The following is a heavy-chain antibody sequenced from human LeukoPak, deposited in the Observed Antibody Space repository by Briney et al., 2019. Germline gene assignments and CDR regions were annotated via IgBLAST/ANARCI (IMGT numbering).Heavy chain of an antibody. CDR1: GFTFSSYW. J-gene: IGHJ4*02. Sequence: GGSLRLSCAASGFTFSSYWMSWVRQAPGKGLEWVANIKQDGSEKYYADSVKGRFTISRDNAQQSLYLQMNSLRDEDTAVYYCARGRGAAAGTRIFDYWGQGTLVPVSS. V-gene: IGHV3-7*02. CDR3: ARGRGAAAGTRIFDY. CDR2: IKQDGSEK. D-gene: IGHD6-13*01.